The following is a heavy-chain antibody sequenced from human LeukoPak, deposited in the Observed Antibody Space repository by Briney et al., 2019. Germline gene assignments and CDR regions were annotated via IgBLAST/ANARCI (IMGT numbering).Heavy chain of an antibody. D-gene: IGHD6-19*01. CDR1: GFTFNNYW. CDR3: ARTGAQWLVLFFDF. V-gene: IGHV3-7*01. Sequence: GGSLTLFCAASGFTFNNYWMTWGRHTPGKGLEWVVHIKQDGSETYYVDSVKGRFTISRDNAKNSLYLQMDSLRVEDTALYYCARTGAQWLVLFFDFWGQGTLVTVSS. J-gene: IGHJ4*02. CDR2: IKQDGSET.